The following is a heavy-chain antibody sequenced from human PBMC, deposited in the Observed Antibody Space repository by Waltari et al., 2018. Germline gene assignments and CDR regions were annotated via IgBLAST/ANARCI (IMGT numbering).Heavy chain of an antibody. Sequence: QVQLVQSGADVKNPGASVRVSCKASGYTFLGYYNQWVRQAPGQGLEWMGRITPNSGATVYAQNLQGRVTMTRDTSISTAYMELSRLTSDDTAVYYCVRDGHKYDFDFWGQGTLVTVPS. J-gene: IGHJ4*02. V-gene: IGHV1-2*06. CDR1: GYTFLGYY. CDR2: ITPNSGAT. D-gene: IGHD2-2*01. CDR3: VRDGHKYDFDF.